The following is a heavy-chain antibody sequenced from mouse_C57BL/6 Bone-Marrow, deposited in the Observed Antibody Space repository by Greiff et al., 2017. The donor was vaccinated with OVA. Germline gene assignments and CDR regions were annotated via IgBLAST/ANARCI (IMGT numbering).Heavy chain of an antibody. CDR1: EYEFPSHD. D-gene: IGHD2-1*01. CDR2: LNSDGGSP. J-gene: IGHJ4*01. CDR3: ARLVYYGNLYYAMDY. Sequence: EVMLVESGGGLVQPGESLELSCESNEYEFPSHDMSWVRKTPEKRLELVAALNSDGGSPYYPDTMERRFIISRDNTKKTLYLQMSSLRSEYTALYYCARLVYYGNLYYAMDYWGQGTSVTVSS. V-gene: IGHV5-2*01.